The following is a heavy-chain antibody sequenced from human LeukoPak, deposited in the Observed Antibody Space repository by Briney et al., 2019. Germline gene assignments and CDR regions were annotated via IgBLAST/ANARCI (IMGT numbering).Heavy chain of an antibody. CDR1: GFTFDEYA. D-gene: IGHD1-1*01. Sequence: GRSLRLSCAASGFTFDEYAMHWVRQAPGKGLEWVSGISWNSGSIGYADSVKGRFTISRDNAKNSLYLQMNRLKAEDTYYYYSANAKGTASHKYYFDYWGQGTLVTVSS. V-gene: IGHV3-9*01. J-gene: IGHJ4*02. CDR3: ANAKGTASHKYYFDY. CDR2: ISWNSGSI.